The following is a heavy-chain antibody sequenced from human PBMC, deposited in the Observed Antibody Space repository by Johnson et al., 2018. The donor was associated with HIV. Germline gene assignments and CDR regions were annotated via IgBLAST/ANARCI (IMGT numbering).Heavy chain of an antibody. V-gene: IGHV3-74*01. CDR3: AKDVYSGSFDSAFDI. Sequence: VQLVESGGDLVQPGGSLRLSCVGSGFTFSTNWMHWVRQAPGKGLVWVSRINSDGSSTSYADSVKGRFTISRDNAKNTLYLQMNSLRDEDTAVYYCAKDVYSGSFDSAFDIWGQGTMVTVPS. D-gene: IGHD1-26*01. CDR1: GFTFSTNW. CDR2: INSDGSST. J-gene: IGHJ3*02.